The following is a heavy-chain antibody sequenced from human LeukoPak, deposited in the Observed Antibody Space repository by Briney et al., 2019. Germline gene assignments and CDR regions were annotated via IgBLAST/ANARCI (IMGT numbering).Heavy chain of an antibody. CDR1: GFTFSSYS. J-gene: IGHJ3*02. CDR2: ISSSSSTI. V-gene: IGHV3-48*01. D-gene: IGHD3-22*01. CDR3: ARGEYYYDSSQAFDI. Sequence: PGGSLRLSCAASGFTFSSYSMNWVRQAPGKGLEWVSYISSSSSTIYYADSVKGRFTISRDNAKNSLYLQMNSLRAEDTAVYYCARGEYYYDSSQAFDIWGQGTMVTVSS.